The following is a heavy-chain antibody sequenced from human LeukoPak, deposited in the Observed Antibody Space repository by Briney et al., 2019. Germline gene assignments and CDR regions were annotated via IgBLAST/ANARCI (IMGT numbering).Heavy chain of an antibody. V-gene: IGHV3-53*01. D-gene: IGHD6-13*01. CDR1: GFTVSSNY. Sequence: GGSLRLSCVASGFTVSSNYMSWVRQAPGKGLEWVSVIYSGGSTYYADSVKGRFTISRDNSKNTLYLQMNSLRAEDTAVYYCARVAAAGTNWFDPWGQGTLVTVSS. CDR2: IYSGGST. CDR3: ARVAAAGTNWFDP. J-gene: IGHJ5*02.